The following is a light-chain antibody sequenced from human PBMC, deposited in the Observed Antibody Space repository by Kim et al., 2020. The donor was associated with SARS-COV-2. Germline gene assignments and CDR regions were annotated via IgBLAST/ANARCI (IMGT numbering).Light chain of an antibody. CDR1: SSDVGGYKF. Sequence: QSITTSCTGTSSDVGGYKFVSWYQQLPGKAPNLIMYDVSSRPSGISHRFSGSKSGNTASLTISGLQAEDEADYYCTSYTGSNFLDVFGTGTKVTVL. J-gene: IGLJ1*01. CDR3: TSYTGSNFLDV. V-gene: IGLV2-14*03. CDR2: DVS.